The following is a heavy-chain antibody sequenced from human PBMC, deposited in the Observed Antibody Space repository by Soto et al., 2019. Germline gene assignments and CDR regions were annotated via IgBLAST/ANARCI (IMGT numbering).Heavy chain of an antibody. Sequence: GGSLRLSCAASGFTFSSYAMSWVRQAPGKGLEWVSAISGSGGSTYYADSVKGRFTISRDNSKNTLYLQMNSLRAEDTAVYYCAKDPAGAAIVGATDAFDIWGQGTMVTVSS. CDR1: GFTFSSYA. V-gene: IGHV3-23*01. CDR2: ISGSGGST. J-gene: IGHJ3*02. D-gene: IGHD1-26*01. CDR3: AKDPAGAAIVGATDAFDI.